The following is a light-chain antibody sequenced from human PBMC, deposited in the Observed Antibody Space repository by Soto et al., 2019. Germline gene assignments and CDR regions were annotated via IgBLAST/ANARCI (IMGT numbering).Light chain of an antibody. CDR2: DVS. CDR3: SSFAGNNNLV. Sequence: QSALTQPTSATGSPGQSVTISCTGTSSDVGGYNYVSWYQQHPGKAPKLMISDVSKRPSGVPDRFSGSKSGNTASLTVSGLQAEDEADYYCSSFAGNNNLVFGGGTKLTVL. V-gene: IGLV2-8*01. J-gene: IGLJ2*01. CDR1: SSDVGGYNY.